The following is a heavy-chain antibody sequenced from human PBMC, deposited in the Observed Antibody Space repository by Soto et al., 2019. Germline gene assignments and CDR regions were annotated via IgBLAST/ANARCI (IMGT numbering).Heavy chain of an antibody. J-gene: IGHJ6*02. D-gene: IGHD3-3*01. Sequence: QVQLQESGPGLVKPSETLSLTCTVSGASISSYYWTWIRQPPGKGLEWIGYIYNSGSTNYNPSLKSRITISVDTSNNPFSLKLRSVTAADTAVYYCARDGGFYYGMDVWGQGTTVTVSS. CDR2: IYNSGST. CDR3: ARDGGFYYGMDV. V-gene: IGHV4-59*01. CDR1: GASISSYY.